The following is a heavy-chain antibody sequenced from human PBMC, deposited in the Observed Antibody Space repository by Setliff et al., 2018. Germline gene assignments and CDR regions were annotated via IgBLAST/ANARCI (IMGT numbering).Heavy chain of an antibody. CDR3: TRASRLRPLRFFEWLYYFDS. CDR2: ITRKDDGGTT. V-gene: IGHV3-49*03. CDR1: GITFGDYA. Sequence: GGSLRLSCTASGITFGDYAMSWFRQGPGKGLEWVGFITRKDDGGTTEYAASVNGRFTIARDDSTSVAYLQMNGLKTDDTAVYYCTRASRLRPLRFFEWLYYFDSWGKGTLVTVSS. D-gene: IGHD3-3*01. J-gene: IGHJ4*02.